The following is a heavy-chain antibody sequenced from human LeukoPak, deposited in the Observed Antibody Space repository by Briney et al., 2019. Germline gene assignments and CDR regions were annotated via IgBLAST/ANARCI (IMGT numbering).Heavy chain of an antibody. D-gene: IGHD3-10*01. V-gene: IGHV3-30*02. CDR2: IRYDEVYK. CDR1: GFSFCDYG. CDR3: AKDGTDYYGSAWSTFIFDY. Sequence: PGGSLRLSCAASGFSFCDYGVHWVRQAPGKGLEWVASIRYDEVYKYYADSVKGRFTISRDNSKNTLYLQMNSLRAEDTAVYYCAKDGTDYYGSAWSTFIFDYWGQGTLVTVSS. J-gene: IGHJ4*02.